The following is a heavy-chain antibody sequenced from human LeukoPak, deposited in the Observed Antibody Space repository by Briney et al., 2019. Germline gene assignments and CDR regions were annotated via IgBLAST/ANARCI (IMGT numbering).Heavy chain of an antibody. Sequence: ASVKVSCKASGYTFTSYGISWVRQAPGQGLEWMGWISAYNGNTNYAQKLQGRVTMTTDTSTSTAYMELRSLRSDDTAVYYCARAGAIVGGTGDAFDIWGQGTMVTVSS. V-gene: IGHV1-18*01. J-gene: IGHJ3*02. CDR3: ARAGAIVGGTGDAFDI. CDR2: ISAYNGNT. CDR1: GYTFTSYG. D-gene: IGHD1-26*01.